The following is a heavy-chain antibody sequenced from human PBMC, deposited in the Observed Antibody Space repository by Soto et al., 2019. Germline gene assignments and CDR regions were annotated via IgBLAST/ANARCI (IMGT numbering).Heavy chain of an antibody. CDR1: GYTFTSYG. Sequence: ASVKVSCKASGYTFTSYGISGVRQAPGQGLEWMGWISAYNGNTNYAQKLQGRVTMTTDTSTSTAYMELRSLRSDDTAVYYCARDRSLGGASPRAYSYYGMDVWGQGTTVTVSS. D-gene: IGHD3-16*01. J-gene: IGHJ6*02. CDR2: ISAYNGNT. V-gene: IGHV1-18*04. CDR3: ARDRSLGGASPRAYSYYGMDV.